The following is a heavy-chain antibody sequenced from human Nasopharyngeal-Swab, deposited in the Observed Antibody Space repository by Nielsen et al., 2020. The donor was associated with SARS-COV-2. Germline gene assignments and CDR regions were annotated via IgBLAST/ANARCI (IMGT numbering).Heavy chain of an antibody. CDR1: GASFTGIF. CDR2: VSHSGTA. V-gene: IGHV4-34*01. J-gene: IGHJ6*02. D-gene: IGHD1-1*01. Sequence: SETLSLTCTYKGASFTGIFWNWVRQPPGEGLEWIGEVSHSGTATYNPSLTGRVTISLDTAWSQFSLRLSSLSDVDTAVYFCARGGQDNALDVWDQGTKVAVSS. CDR3: ARGGQDNALDV.